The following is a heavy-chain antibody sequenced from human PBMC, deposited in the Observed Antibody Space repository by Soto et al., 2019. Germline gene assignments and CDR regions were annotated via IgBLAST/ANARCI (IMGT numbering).Heavy chain of an antibody. Sequence: GGSLRLSCAASGFTFSSYAMSWVRHAPGKGLERVSAISGSGGSTYYADSVKGRFTISRDNSKNTLYLQMNSLRAEDTAVYYCANSRAPVAAAGTRSPFDPWGQGTLVTVSS. CDR3: ANSRAPVAAAGTRSPFDP. CDR1: GFTFSSYA. CDR2: ISGSGGST. J-gene: IGHJ5*02. D-gene: IGHD6-13*01. V-gene: IGHV3-23*01.